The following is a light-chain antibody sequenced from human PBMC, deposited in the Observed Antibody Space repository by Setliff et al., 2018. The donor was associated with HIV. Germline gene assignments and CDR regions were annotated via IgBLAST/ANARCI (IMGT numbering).Light chain of an antibody. CDR3: QSYDSDIVV. Sequence: NFMLAQPHSVSESPGKTVTISCTRSGGSVASNYVQWYQQRPGSSPTTVIYEDNQRPSGVPGRFSGSLDSSSNSASLTISGLKTEDEADYYCQSYDSDIVVFGGGTK. CDR1: GGSVASNY. V-gene: IGLV6-57*01. J-gene: IGLJ2*01. CDR2: EDN.